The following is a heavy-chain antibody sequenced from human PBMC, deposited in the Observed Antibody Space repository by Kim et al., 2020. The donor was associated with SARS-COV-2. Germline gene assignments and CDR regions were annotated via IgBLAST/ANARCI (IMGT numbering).Heavy chain of an antibody. CDR2: TGSSSSTR. Sequence: GGSLRLSCAASGFTFSDYYMNWIRQAPGKGLEWVSHTGSSSSTRYYADSVKGRFTISRDNAKNSLYLQMNSLRAEDTAVYYCARDRSSITIFGVVTYYGMDIWGEGSTCTVSS. CDR1: GFTFSDYY. V-gene: IGHV3-11*01. D-gene: IGHD3-3*01. CDR3: ARDRSSITIFGVVTYYGMDI. J-gene: IGHJ6*04.